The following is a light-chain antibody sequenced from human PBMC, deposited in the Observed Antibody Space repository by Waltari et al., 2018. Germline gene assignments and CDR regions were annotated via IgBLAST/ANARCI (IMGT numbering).Light chain of an antibody. CDR3: QHYVRLPAT. CDR1: QSVSRA. J-gene: IGKJ1*01. CDR2: GAS. V-gene: IGKV3-20*01. Sequence: IVLPQSPGTLSLSPGERATLSCRASQSVSRALAWYQQRPGQAPRLLLYGASGRATGIPDRFSGSGSGTDFSLTISRLEPEDFAVYFCQHYVRLPATFGQGTKVEIK.